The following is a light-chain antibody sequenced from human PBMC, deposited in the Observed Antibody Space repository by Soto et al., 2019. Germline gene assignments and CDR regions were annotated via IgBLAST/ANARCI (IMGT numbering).Light chain of an antibody. Sequence: EIVLTQSPATLSLSPGERATLSCRASQSVSSYLAWYQQKPGQAPRLLIYDASNRATGIPARFSGSGSGTDFPLTISSLEPEDFAVNYCQQRSNWPRRTFGQGTRLEIK. CDR3: QQRSNWPRRT. J-gene: IGKJ5*01. CDR2: DAS. CDR1: QSVSSY. V-gene: IGKV3-11*01.